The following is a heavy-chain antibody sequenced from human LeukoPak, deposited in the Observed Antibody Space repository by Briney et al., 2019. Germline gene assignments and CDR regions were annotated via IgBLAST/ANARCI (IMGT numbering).Heavy chain of an antibody. V-gene: IGHV4-34*01. CDR2: INHSGST. CDR1: GGSFSGYY. CDR3: ARGRGLLADRTDY. Sequence: SETLSLTCAVYGGSFSGYYWSWIRQPPGKGLEWIGEINHSGSTNYNPSLKSRVTISVDTSKNQFSLKLSSVTAADTAVYYCARGRGLLADRTDYWGQGTLVTVPS. J-gene: IGHJ4*02. D-gene: IGHD3-10*01.